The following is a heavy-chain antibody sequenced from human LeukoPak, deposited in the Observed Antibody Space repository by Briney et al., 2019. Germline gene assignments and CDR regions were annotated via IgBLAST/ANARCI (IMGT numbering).Heavy chain of an antibody. J-gene: IGHJ5*01. CDR1: GASIISSVYY. D-gene: IGHD2-2*01. V-gene: IGHV4-39*01. CDR3: ARSFCTSTNCYTNLFDS. Sequence: SETLSLTCTVSGASIISSVYYWGWIRQPPGKGLDCIGSIYYSGNTFYNPSLKSRVTISVDTSKNQFSLRLSSVTAADTAVYYCARSFCTSTNCYTNLFDSWGQGTLVTVSS. CDR2: IYYSGNT.